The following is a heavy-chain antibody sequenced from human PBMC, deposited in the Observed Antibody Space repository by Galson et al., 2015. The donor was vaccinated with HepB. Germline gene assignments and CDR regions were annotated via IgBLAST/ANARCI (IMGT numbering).Heavy chain of an antibody. CDR3: ARECNPLYGDSDLGWFDP. V-gene: IGHV1-2*02. Sequence: SVKVSCKASGYTFTGYYMHWVRQAPGQGLEWMGWINPNSGGTNYAQKFQGRVTMTRDTSISTAYMELSRLRSDDTAVYYCARECNPLYGDSDLGWFDPWGQGTLVTVSS. CDR1: GYTFTGYY. J-gene: IGHJ5*02. CDR2: INPNSGGT. D-gene: IGHD4-17*01.